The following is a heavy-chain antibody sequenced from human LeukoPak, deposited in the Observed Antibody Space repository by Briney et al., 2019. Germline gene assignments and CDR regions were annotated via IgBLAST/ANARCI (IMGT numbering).Heavy chain of an antibody. CDR3: AKGYYADPFDF. CDR1: GFTVSNNY. J-gene: IGHJ4*02. Sequence: GGSLRLSCAVSGFTVSNNYMNWVRQAPGKGLEWVSVIYSGGSTYSADSVKGRFTISRDNSKNTLYLQMNSLRADDTAMYYCAKGYYADPFDFWGQGTLVTVSS. D-gene: IGHD4-17*01. V-gene: IGHV3-66*01. CDR2: IYSGGST.